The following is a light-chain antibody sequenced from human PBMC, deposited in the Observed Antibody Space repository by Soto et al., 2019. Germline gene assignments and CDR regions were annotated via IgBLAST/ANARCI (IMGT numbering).Light chain of an antibody. Sequence: QSVLKQPPSVSAAPGQKVTISCSGSSSNIGNNYVSWYQQLPGTAPKLLIYDNNKRPSGIPDRFSGSKSGTSATLGITGPQTGDEADYYCGTWDSSLSYVVFGGGTKLTV. J-gene: IGLJ2*01. V-gene: IGLV1-51*01. CDR1: SSNIGNNY. CDR2: DNN. CDR3: GTWDSSLSYVV.